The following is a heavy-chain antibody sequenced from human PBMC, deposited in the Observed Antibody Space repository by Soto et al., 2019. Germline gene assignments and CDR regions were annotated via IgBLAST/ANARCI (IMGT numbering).Heavy chain of an antibody. Sequence: SETLSLTCTVSGGSIGTYYWSWIRQPPGKGLDCIEYIYYRVNTGYNPSLKSRVTISLDTPKNQFSLKLSSVTAADTAVYYCARHPGYYDILTGYTTYYFDSWGQGILVTVSS. CDR2: IYYRVNT. CDR3: ARHPGYYDILTGYTTYYFDS. V-gene: IGHV4-59*08. J-gene: IGHJ4*02. CDR1: GGSIGTYY. D-gene: IGHD3-9*01.